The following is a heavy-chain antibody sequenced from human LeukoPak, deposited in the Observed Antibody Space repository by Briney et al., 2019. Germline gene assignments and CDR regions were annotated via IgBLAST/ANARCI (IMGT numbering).Heavy chain of an antibody. CDR2: INHSGST. J-gene: IGHJ4*02. Sequence: SETLSLTCAVYGGSFSGYYWSWIRQPPGKGLEWIGEINHSGSTNYNPSLKSRVTISVDTSKNQFSLKLSSVTAADTAVYYCAGSIAADSTFDYWGQGTLVTVSS. V-gene: IGHV4-34*01. CDR3: AGSIAADSTFDY. CDR1: GGSFSGYY. D-gene: IGHD6-13*01.